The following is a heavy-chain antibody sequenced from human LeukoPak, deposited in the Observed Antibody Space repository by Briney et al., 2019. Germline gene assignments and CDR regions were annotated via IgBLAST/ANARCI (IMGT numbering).Heavy chain of an antibody. V-gene: IGHV4-31*03. CDR1: GGSISSGGYY. J-gene: IGHJ4*02. CDR3: SRENGAFSPFGY. D-gene: IGHD2-8*01. CDR2: IYDRGST. Sequence: SETLSLTCTVSGGSISSGGYYWSWIRQRPGKGLEWLGYIYDRGSTYYNPSLKSRVTISVDTSRNQFSLNLTSVTAADTAVYYCSRENGAFSPFGYWGQGTLVTVLS.